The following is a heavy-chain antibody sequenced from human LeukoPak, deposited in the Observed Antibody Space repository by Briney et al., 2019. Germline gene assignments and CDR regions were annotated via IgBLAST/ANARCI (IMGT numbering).Heavy chain of an antibody. Sequence: SGPTLVKPTQTLTLTCTFSGFSLSTSGVGVGWIRQPPGKALEWLALIYWDDDKRYSPSLKSRLTITKDTSKNQVVLTMTNMDPVDTATYYCAHRLKYGDYICFDYWGQGTLVTVSS. D-gene: IGHD4-17*01. CDR2: IYWDDDK. CDR1: GFSLSTSGVG. V-gene: IGHV2-5*02. CDR3: AHRLKYGDYICFDY. J-gene: IGHJ4*02.